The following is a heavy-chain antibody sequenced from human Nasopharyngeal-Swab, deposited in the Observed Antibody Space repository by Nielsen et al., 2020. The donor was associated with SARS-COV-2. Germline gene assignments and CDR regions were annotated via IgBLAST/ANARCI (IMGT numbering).Heavy chain of an antibody. V-gene: IGHV3-30*03. CDR2: IAHDASNE. CDR3: ARDAPAHYGAFY. Sequence: VRQAPGKGLEWVAFIAHDASNEYYGDSVKGRFSISRDSSKNILYLQMDSLRGEDTAVYHCARDAPAHYGAFYWGRGTLVTVSS. J-gene: IGHJ4*02. D-gene: IGHD4-17*01.